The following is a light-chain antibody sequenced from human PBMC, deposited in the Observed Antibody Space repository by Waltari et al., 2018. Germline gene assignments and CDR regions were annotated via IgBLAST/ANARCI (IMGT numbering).Light chain of an antibody. CDR3: QHYYSTPLA. Sequence: DIVMTQSPDSLAVSLGERATINCRSSQSVLSRSNNKNYLAWYQRKHGQPPKLLIYWASTRESGVPDRFSGSGSGTDFTLTISSLQAEDVAVYYCQHYYSTPLAFGGGTKVEIK. J-gene: IGKJ4*01. CDR2: WAS. CDR1: QSVLSRSNNKNY. V-gene: IGKV4-1*01.